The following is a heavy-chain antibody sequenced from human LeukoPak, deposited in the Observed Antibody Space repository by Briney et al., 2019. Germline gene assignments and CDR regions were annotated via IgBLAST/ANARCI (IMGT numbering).Heavy chain of an antibody. CDR2: INPNSGGT. D-gene: IGHD6-19*01. V-gene: IGHV1-2*02. CDR1: GYTFTGYY. J-gene: IGHJ4*02. CDR3: ARVKGSLLAVAGYDY. Sequence: GASVKVSCKASGYTFTGYYMHWVRQAPGQGLEWMGWINPNSGGTNYAQKFQGRVTMTRDTSISTAYMELSRLRSDDTAVYYCARVKGSLLAVAGYDYWGQGTLVTVSS.